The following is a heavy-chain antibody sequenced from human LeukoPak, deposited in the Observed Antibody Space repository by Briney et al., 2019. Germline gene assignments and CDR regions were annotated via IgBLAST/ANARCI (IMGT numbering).Heavy chain of an antibody. D-gene: IGHD6-13*01. J-gene: IGHJ1*01. Sequence: GASVKVSCKASGYTFTSYGISWVRQAPGQGLEWMGWINSNSADTNYAQNFQGRVTVTRDTSISTAYMELSRLRSDDTALYYCARIGISARGTNFHHWGQGTLVTVSS. CDR3: ARIGISARGTNFHH. CDR2: INSNSADT. V-gene: IGHV1-2*02. CDR1: GYTFTSYG.